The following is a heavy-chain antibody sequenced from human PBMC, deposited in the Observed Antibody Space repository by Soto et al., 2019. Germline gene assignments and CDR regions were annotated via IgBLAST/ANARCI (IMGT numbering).Heavy chain of an antibody. CDR1: GYGFTTYG. CDR2: ISAHNGNT. V-gene: IGHV1-18*01. D-gene: IGHD1-1*01. J-gene: IGHJ4*02. Sequence: QVHLVQSGAEVKKPGASVKVSCKGSGYGFTTYGITWVRQAPGQGLEWMAWISAHNGNTNYAQKLQGRVTVTRDTSTSTAYMALRSLRSDDTAVYYCARWRYGDYWGQGALVTVSS. CDR3: ARWRYGDY.